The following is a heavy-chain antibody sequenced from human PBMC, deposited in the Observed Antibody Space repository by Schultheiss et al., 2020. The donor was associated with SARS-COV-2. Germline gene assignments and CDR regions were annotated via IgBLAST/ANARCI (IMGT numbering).Heavy chain of an antibody. CDR3: ARTNNLAEWLLSNNWFDP. D-gene: IGHD3-3*01. CDR1: GFTFSSYS. CDR2: ISGSSTYI. J-gene: IGHJ5*02. V-gene: IGHV3-21*01. Sequence: GGSLRLSCAASGFTFSSYSMNWVRQAPGKGLEWVSSISGSSTYIYHADSVKGRFTISRDNAKNSLYLQMNSLRAEDTAVYYCARTNNLAEWLLSNNWFDPWGQGTLVTVAS.